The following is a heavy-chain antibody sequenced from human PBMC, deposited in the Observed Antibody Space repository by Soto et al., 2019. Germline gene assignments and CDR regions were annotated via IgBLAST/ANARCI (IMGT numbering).Heavy chain of an antibody. CDR2: IRSDGSPT. CDR3: TRRARDHYYMDV. J-gene: IGHJ6*03. CDR1: GFTFSSYW. Sequence: EVQLEESGGGLVQPGGSLRLSCAASGFTFSSYWMHWVRQAPGEGLVWVSRIRSDGSPTNYADSVKGRFTISRDNAKNTLYLQMNSLRAEDTAMYYCTRRARDHYYMDVWGKGTTVTVSS. V-gene: IGHV3-74*01.